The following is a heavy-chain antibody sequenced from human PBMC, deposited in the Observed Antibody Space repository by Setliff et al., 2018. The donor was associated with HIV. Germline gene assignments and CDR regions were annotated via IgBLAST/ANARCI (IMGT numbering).Heavy chain of an antibody. D-gene: IGHD6-6*01. J-gene: IGHJ4*02. CDR3: ARGHYSSASG. CDR1: RFTFSNYW. V-gene: IGHV3-7*03. CDR2: IKADGSEK. Sequence: PGGSLRLSCTASRFTFSNYWMNWVRQAPGKGLEWVANIKADGSEKYYVDSVKGRFTISRDNAKKSLFLQMNSLRAEDTAVYYCARGHYSSASGWGQGTLVTVS.